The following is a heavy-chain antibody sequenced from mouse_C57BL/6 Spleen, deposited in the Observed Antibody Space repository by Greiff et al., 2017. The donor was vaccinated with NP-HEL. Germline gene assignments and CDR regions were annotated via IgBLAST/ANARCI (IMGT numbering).Heavy chain of an antibody. CDR3: AREHDSNYHYYAMDY. D-gene: IGHD2-5*01. V-gene: IGHV5-4*01. Sequence: EVQRVESGGGLVKPGGSLKLSCAASGFTFSSYAMSWVRQTPETRLEWVATISDGGSYTYYPDNVKGRFTISRDNAKNNLYLQMSHLKSEDTAMYYCAREHDSNYHYYAMDYWGQGTSVTVAS. CDR1: GFTFSSYA. J-gene: IGHJ4*01. CDR2: ISDGGSYT.